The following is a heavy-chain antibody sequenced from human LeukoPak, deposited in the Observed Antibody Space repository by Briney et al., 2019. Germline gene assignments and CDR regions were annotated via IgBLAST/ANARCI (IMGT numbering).Heavy chain of an antibody. V-gene: IGHV3-15*01. CDR2: IKSKTDGGTT. CDR1: GFTFSNAW. Sequence: GGSLRLSCAASGFTFSNAWMSWVRQAPGKGLEWVGRIKSKTDGGTTDYAAPVKGRFTISRDDSKSTLYLQMNSLKTEDTAVYYCTTLYGSGSYCDYWGQGTLVTVSS. D-gene: IGHD3-10*01. CDR3: TTLYGSGSYCDY. J-gene: IGHJ4*02.